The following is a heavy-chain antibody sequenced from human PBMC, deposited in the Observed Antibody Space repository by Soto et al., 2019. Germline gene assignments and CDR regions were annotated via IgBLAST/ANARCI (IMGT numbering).Heavy chain of an antibody. CDR2: MNPNSGNT. D-gene: IGHD3-16*02. J-gene: IGHJ3*02. Sequence: ASVKVSCKASGYTFTSYDINWVRQATGQGLEWMGWMNPNSGNTGYAQKFQGRVTMTRNTSISTAYMELSSLRSEDTAVYYCARGMSPLITIGGVIVQYELAFDIWGQGTMVTVSS. CDR3: ARGMSPLITIGGVIVQYELAFDI. CDR1: GYTFTSYD. V-gene: IGHV1-8*01.